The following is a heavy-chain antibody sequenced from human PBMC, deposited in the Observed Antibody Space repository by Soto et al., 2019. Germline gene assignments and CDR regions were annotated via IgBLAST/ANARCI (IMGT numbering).Heavy chain of an antibody. D-gene: IGHD3-22*01. CDR2: ISPKSGGT. Sequence: QVQLVQSGAEVKKPGASVKVSCEASGYTFTGYYMHWVRQAPGQGFEWMGRISPKSGGTNYAQKFQGRVTMTWDTSLNTAYMELSSLMFEDKSGYYCARPPGYVSGGYCFDLWGQGTLVTVSS. CDR3: ARPPGYVSGGYCFDL. V-gene: IGHV1-2*02. CDR1: GYTFTGYY. J-gene: IGHJ4*02.